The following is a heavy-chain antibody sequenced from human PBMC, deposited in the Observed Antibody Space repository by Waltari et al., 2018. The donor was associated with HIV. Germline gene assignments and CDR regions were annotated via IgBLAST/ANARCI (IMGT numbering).Heavy chain of an antibody. V-gene: IGHV4-39*01. Sequence: QLQLQESGPGLVKPSETLSLTCTVSGGSISSSSYYWGWIRQPPGKGLEWIGSIYYSGRTHYNPSLNSRVTISVDTSKNQFSLKLSSLTAADTAVYYCAKQYYDFWSGYYRIDWYFDLWGRGTLVTVSS. CDR1: GGSISSSSYY. CDR3: AKQYYDFWSGYYRIDWYFDL. CDR2: IYYSGRT. D-gene: IGHD3-3*01. J-gene: IGHJ2*01.